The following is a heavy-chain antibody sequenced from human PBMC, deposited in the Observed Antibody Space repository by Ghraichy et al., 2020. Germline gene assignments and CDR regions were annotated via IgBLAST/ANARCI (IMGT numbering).Heavy chain of an antibody. CDR1: GFTFSDYH. Sequence: LSLTCAGSGFTFSDYHMSWIRQAPGKGLEWVAYIHSDSSSPNYADSVRGRFTVSRDNAANSLYLQMNSLRAGDTAVYYCASTGRDGYRPLDYWGQGTLVTVSS. D-gene: IGHD5-24*01. J-gene: IGHJ4*02. CDR3: ASTGRDGYRPLDY. CDR2: IHSDSSSP. V-gene: IGHV3-11*03.